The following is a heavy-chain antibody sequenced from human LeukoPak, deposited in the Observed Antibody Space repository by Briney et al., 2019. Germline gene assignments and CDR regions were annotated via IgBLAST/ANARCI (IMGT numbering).Heavy chain of an antibody. J-gene: IGHJ4*02. V-gene: IGHV1-46*01. D-gene: IGHD2-2*01. CDR2: INPSGGST. CDR1: GYTFTSYY. Sequence: ASVKVSCKASGYTFTSYYMHWVRQAPGQGLEWMGIINPSGGSTNYAQRFQGRVTMTRDTSTSTVYMELSSLRSEDTAVYSCARVRYCTSTSCPDFDCWGQGTLVTVSS. CDR3: ARVRYCTSTSCPDFDC.